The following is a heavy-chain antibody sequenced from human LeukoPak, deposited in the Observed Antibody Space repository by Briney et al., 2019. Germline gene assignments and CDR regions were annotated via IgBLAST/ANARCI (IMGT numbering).Heavy chain of an antibody. CDR1: GGSISSYY. Sequence: SETLSLTCTVSGGSISSYYWSWIRQPPGKGLEWIGYIYYSGSTNYNPSLKSRVTISVDTSENQFSLKLSSVTAADTAVYYCARHPSWDTPFDYWGQGTLVTVSS. D-gene: IGHD5-18*01. J-gene: IGHJ4*02. CDR2: IYYSGST. CDR3: ARHPSWDTPFDY. V-gene: IGHV4-59*08.